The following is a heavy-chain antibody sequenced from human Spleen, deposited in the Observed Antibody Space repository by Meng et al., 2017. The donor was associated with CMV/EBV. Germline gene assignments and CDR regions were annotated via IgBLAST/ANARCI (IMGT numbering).Heavy chain of an antibody. CDR2: INPNTGDT. V-gene: IGHV1-2*02. Sequence: ASVKVSCKASGYTFTGYYMHWVRQAPGQGLEWMGWINPNTGDTNYAQKFHGRVTMTRDTSISTAYMELTRLISDDTAMYYCTRKYHYDTSGFYYWGQGTLVTVSS. J-gene: IGHJ4*02. D-gene: IGHD3-22*01. CDR3: TRKYHYDTSGFYY. CDR1: GYTFTGYY.